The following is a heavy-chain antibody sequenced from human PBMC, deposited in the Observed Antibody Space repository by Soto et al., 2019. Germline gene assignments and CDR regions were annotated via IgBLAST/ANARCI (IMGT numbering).Heavy chain of an antibody. Sequence: SETLSLTCTVSGGSISSSSYYWGWIRQPPGKGLEWIGSIYYSGSTYSNPSLKSRVTISVDTSKNQFSLKLSSVTAADTAVYYCARQGRKIVVVPPPAYYYYMDVWGKGTTVTVSS. CDR3: ARQGRKIVVVPPPAYYYYMDV. D-gene: IGHD2-2*01. CDR1: GGSISSSSYY. J-gene: IGHJ6*03. CDR2: IYYSGST. V-gene: IGHV4-39*01.